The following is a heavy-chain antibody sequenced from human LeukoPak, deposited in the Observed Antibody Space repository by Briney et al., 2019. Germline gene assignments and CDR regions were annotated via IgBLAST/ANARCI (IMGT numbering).Heavy chain of an antibody. CDR1: GGTFSSYA. D-gene: IGHD5-18*01. CDR3: ARARFSGGYSYGYDYYYYMDV. V-gene: IGHV1-69*13. CDR2: IIPIFGTA. Sequence: SVKVSCKASGGTFSSYAISWVRQAPGQGLEWMGGIIPIFGTANYAQKFQGRVTITADESTSTAYMELSSLRSEDTAVYYCARARFSGGYSYGYDYYYYMDVWGKGTTVTVSS. J-gene: IGHJ6*03.